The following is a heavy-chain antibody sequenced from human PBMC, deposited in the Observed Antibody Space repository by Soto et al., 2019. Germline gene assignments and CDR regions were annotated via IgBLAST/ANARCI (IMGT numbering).Heavy chain of an antibody. CDR2: ISSSSSYI. J-gene: IGHJ4*02. CDR3: ARRIAARREADY. Sequence: GGALRLSCAASGFTFSSYSMNWGRPAPGKGLEWVSSISSSSSYIYYADSVKGRFTISRDNAKNSLYLQMNSLRAEDTAVYYCARRIAARREADYWGQGTLVTVSS. CDR1: GFTFSSYS. V-gene: IGHV3-21*01. D-gene: IGHD6-6*01.